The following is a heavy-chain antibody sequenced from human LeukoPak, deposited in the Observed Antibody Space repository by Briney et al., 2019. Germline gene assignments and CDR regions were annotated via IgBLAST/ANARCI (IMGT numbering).Heavy chain of an antibody. CDR2: ISSSGSTI. CDR3: AKLNQLWSIYFDY. CDR1: GFTFSDYY. J-gene: IGHJ4*02. Sequence: GGSLRLSCAASGFTFSDYYMSWIRQAPGKGLEWVSYISSSGSTIYYADSVKGRFTISRDNAKNSLYLQMNSLRAEDTAVYYCAKLNQLWSIYFDYWGQGTLVTVSS. V-gene: IGHV3-11*01. D-gene: IGHD5-18*01.